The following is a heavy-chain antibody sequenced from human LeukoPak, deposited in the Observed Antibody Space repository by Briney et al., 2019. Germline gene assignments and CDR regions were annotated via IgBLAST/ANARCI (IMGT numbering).Heavy chain of an antibody. V-gene: IGHV4-59*01. Sequence: PSETLSLTCTVSGGSISSYYWSWIRQPPGKGLEWIGYIYYSGSTNYNPSLKSRVTISVDTSKNQFSLKLSSVTAADTAVYYCARAEGRWLRSHGYFDLWGRGTLVTVSS. J-gene: IGHJ2*01. CDR1: GGSISSYY. CDR3: ARAEGRWLRSHGYFDL. D-gene: IGHD5-24*01. CDR2: IYYSGST.